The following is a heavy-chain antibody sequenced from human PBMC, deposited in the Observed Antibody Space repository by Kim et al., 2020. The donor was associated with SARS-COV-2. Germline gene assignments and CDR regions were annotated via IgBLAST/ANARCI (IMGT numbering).Heavy chain of an antibody. V-gene: IGHV3-64*05. D-gene: IGHD3-10*01. Sequence: GSLRLSCSASGFTFSNYAMHWVRQAPGKGLEYVLAISSDGGSTYYADSVKGRFTISRDNSKNMLYVQMSSLRVEDTAIYYCVTRNYYNSGSYYEGAPFDFWGQGTLVTVSS. CDR3: VTRNYYNSGSYYEGAPFDF. J-gene: IGHJ4*02. CDR1: GFTFSNYA. CDR2: ISSDGGST.